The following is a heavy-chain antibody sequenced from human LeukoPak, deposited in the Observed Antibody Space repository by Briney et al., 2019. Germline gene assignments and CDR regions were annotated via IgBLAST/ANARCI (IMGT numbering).Heavy chain of an antibody. J-gene: IGHJ3*02. CDR2: IYYSGST. V-gene: IGHV4-31*02. CDR1: GFTFSSYA. D-gene: IGHD3-3*01. CDR3: ARLGDFSENAFDI. Sequence: LRLSCAASGFTFSSYAMSWIRQHPGKGLEWIGYIYYSGSTYYNPSLKSRVTISVDTPKNQFSLKLSSVTAADTAVYYCARLGDFSENAFDIWGQGTMVTVSS.